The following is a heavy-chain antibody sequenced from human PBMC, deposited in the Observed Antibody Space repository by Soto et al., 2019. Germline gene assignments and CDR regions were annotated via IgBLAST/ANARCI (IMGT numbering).Heavy chain of an antibody. V-gene: IGHV4-39*01. D-gene: IGHD4-17*01. J-gene: IGHJ4*02. CDR3: ARQRSPTDFDY. CDR1: GGSISSSSYY. CDR2: INHSGST. Sequence: SETLSLTCTVSGGSISSSSYYWGWIRQPPGKGLEWIGSINHSGSTYYNPSLKSRVTISVDTSKIQFSLKLSSVTAADTAVYYCARQRSPTDFDYWGQGTLVTVSS.